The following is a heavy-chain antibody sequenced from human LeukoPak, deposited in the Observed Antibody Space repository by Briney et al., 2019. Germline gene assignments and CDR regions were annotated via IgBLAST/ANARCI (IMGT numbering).Heavy chain of an antibody. CDR1: GFTVSSNY. Sequence: GGSLRLSCAASGFTVSSNYMSWVRQAPGKGLEWVSVIYSGGSTYYADSVKGRFTISRDNSKNTLYLQMNSLRAEDTAVYYCARAKAGMVGATTSYYYYYMDVWGKGTTVTVS. J-gene: IGHJ6*03. CDR3: ARAKAGMVGATTSYYYYYMDV. CDR2: IYSGGST. V-gene: IGHV3-53*01. D-gene: IGHD1-26*01.